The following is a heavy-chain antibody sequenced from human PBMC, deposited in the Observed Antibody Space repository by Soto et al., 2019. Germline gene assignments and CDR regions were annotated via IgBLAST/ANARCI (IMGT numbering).Heavy chain of an antibody. CDR2: INKDGSKK. D-gene: IGHD4-17*01. CDR3: VKFVTTVTGSY. V-gene: IGHV3-7*05. Sequence: PGGSLRLCCAASVFTFRRYWMRWVRQAPGRGLEWVTKINKDGSKKYYVDSLKGRFTISRDNAKNSMYLQLNSLRDEDTAVYYCVKFVTTVTGSYWGKGTLFTVPS. J-gene: IGHJ4*02. CDR1: VFTFRRYW.